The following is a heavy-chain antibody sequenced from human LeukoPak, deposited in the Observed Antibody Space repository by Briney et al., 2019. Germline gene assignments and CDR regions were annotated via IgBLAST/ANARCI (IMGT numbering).Heavy chain of an antibody. CDR2: INHSGST. Sequence: SETLSLTCTVSGGSISSNTYYWSWIRQPPGKGLEWIGEINHSGSTNYNPSLKSRVTISVDTSKNQFSLKLSSVTAADTAVYYCARAGAGYFQHWGQGTLVTVSS. V-gene: IGHV4-39*07. J-gene: IGHJ1*01. CDR3: ARAGAGYFQH. CDR1: GGSISSNTYY.